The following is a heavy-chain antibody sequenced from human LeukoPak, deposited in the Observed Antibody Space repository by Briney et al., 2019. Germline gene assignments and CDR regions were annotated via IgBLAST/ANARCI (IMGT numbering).Heavy chain of an antibody. D-gene: IGHD7-27*01. V-gene: IGHV3-30-3*01. Sequence: PGRSLRLSCAASGFTFSSYAMHWVRQAPGKGLEWVAVISYDGSNKYYADSVKGRFTISRDNSKNTLYLQMNSLRAEDTAVYYCARDAGDWGSLHFGYWGQGTLVTVSS. CDR1: GFTFSSYA. J-gene: IGHJ4*02. CDR3: ARDAGDWGSLHFGY. CDR2: ISYDGSNK.